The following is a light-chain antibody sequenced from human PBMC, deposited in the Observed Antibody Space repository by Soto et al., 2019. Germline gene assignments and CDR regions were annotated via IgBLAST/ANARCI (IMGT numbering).Light chain of an antibody. J-gene: IGLJ1*01. CDR1: SSNIGAEYD. CDR3: QSYDSSLTTFV. Sequence: QSVLTQPPSVSGAPGQRVAISCTGSSSNIGAEYDVHWYQQLPGTAPKSLIYGDNNRPSGVPDRFSGSKSGTSASLAITGLQPEDEADYYCQSYDSSLTTFVFGTGTKVTVL. CDR2: GDN. V-gene: IGLV1-40*01.